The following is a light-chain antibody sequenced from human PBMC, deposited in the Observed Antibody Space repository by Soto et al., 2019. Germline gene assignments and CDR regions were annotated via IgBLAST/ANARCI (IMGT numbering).Light chain of an antibody. Sequence: EIVLTQSPATLSLSPGERATLSCGASQNVRSYLAWYQQKPGQAPRIIIFGASGRATGIPDRFSGSGSGTDFTLTISRLEPEDFAVYYCQQYGSLSWTFGQGTKVDIK. CDR3: QQYGSLSWT. CDR2: GAS. CDR1: QNVRSY. J-gene: IGKJ1*01. V-gene: IGKV3-20*01.